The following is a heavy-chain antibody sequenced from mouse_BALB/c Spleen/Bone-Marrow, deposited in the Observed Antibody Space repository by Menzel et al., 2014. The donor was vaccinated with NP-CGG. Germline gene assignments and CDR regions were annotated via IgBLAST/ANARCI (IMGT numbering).Heavy chain of an antibody. CDR2: IDPYYGGT. CDR1: GCSFTGCN. V-gene: IGHV1S135*01. Sequence: VQLKESGPELEKPGASVKISCKASGCSFTGCNMDWVKQSNGKSLEWIGNIDPYYGGTSYDQKFKGKATLTVDKSSSTAYMQLKSLTSEDSAVYYCARRGDRYGGWDYWGQGTSVTVSS. D-gene: IGHD2-14*01. J-gene: IGHJ4*01. CDR3: ARRGDRYGGWDY.